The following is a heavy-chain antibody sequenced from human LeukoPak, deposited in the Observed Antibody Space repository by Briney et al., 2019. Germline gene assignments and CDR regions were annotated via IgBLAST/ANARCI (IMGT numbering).Heavy chain of an antibody. Sequence: PGRSLRLSCAASGFTFDDSAMHWVQQVPGKGLEWVSGISWNSGIIDYADSVKGRFTISRDNAKNSLYLQMNNLRPDDTAFYYCAKAPPYYSDSSGYFQHWGQGTLVTVSS. J-gene: IGHJ1*01. CDR3: AKAPPYYSDSSGYFQH. V-gene: IGHV3-9*01. CDR2: ISWNSGII. CDR1: GFTFDDSA. D-gene: IGHD3-22*01.